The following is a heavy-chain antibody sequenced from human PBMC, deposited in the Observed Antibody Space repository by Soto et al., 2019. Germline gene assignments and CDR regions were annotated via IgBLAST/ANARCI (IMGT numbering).Heavy chain of an antibody. J-gene: IGHJ4*02. Sequence: TLSLTCTVSGGSISSYYWSWIRQPPGKGLEWIGYIYYSGSTNYNPSLKSRVTISVDTSKNQFSLKLSSVTAADTAVYYCARDRAMITFGGVIDDYFDYWGQGTLVTVSS. CDR1: GGSISSYY. CDR3: ARDRAMITFGGVIDDYFDY. D-gene: IGHD3-16*02. CDR2: IYYSGST. V-gene: IGHV4-59*01.